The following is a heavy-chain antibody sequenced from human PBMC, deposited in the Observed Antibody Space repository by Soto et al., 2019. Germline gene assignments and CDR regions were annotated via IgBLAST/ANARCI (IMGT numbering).Heavy chain of an antibody. CDR3: ARLGSPMIVPFDP. CDR2: IYPGDSDT. Sequence: GESLKISCXGSGYSFTSYWIGWVRQMPGKGLEWMGIIYPGDSDTRYSPSFQGQVTISADKSISTAYLQWSSLKASDTAMYYCARLGSPMIVPFDPWGQGTLVTVSS. J-gene: IGHJ5*02. V-gene: IGHV5-51*01. D-gene: IGHD3-22*01. CDR1: GYSFTSYW.